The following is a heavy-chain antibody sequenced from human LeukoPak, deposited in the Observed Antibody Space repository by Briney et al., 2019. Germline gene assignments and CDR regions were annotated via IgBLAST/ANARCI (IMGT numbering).Heavy chain of an antibody. CDR3: ARNTYYYYYMDV. V-gene: IGHV3-21*01. Sequence: AGGSLRLSCAASGFTFSSYSMNWVRQAPGKGLEWVSSISSSSSYIYYADSVKGRFTISRDNAKNSLYLQMNSLRAEDTAVYYCARNTYYYYYMDVWGKGTTVTISS. CDR1: GFTFSSYS. CDR2: ISSSSSYI. J-gene: IGHJ6*03.